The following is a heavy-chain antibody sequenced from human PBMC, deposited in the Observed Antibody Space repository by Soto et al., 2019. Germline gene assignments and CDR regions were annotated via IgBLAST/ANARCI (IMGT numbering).Heavy chain of an antibody. D-gene: IGHD2-21*01. CDR3: SRGIKGGLDA. CDR1: GFVSNDYD. J-gene: IGHJ5*02. Sequence: QVQLAESGGGLVQPGRSLRLSCATSGFVSNDYDIHWVRQAPGKGLAWLASISYDGRNKYYADSVKGRFTISRDNSKNTRSLQINSLGPEDTAVYYCSRGIKGGLDAWGPGTLVTVSS. CDR2: ISYDGRNK. V-gene: IGHV3-30*03.